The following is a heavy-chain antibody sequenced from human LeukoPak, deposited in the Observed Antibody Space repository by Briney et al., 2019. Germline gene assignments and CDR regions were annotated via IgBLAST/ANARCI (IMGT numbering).Heavy chain of an antibody. CDR3: ARGGGAPAPGDYVTEVWYGFDL. CDR2: IYSGGST. CDR1: GFTVRDNY. J-gene: IGHJ3*01. V-gene: IGHV3-66*01. D-gene: IGHD4-17*01. Sequence: GGSLRLSCAASGFTVRDNYITWVRQAPGKGLEWVSVIYSGGSTSYADSVKGRFTVSADISKNTLFLQMSSPRAEDTAVYYCARGGGAPAPGDYVTEVWYGFDLWGQGTMVTVSS.